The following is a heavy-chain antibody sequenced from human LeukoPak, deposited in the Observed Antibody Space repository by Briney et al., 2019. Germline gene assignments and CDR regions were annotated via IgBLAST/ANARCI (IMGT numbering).Heavy chain of an antibody. V-gene: IGHV4-4*02. CDR3: ARDISVGATGFDY. CDR1: GGSISSSNW. Sequence: SGTLSLTCAVSGGSISSSNWWSWVRPPPGTGLEWSGEIYHSGSTNYNPSLKSRVTISVDKSKHQFSLKLSSGPAADTVVYYCARDISVGATGFDYWGQGTLVTVSS. CDR2: IYHSGST. D-gene: IGHD1-26*01. J-gene: IGHJ4*02.